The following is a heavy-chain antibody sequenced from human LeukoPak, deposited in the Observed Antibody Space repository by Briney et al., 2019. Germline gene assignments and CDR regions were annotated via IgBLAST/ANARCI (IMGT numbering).Heavy chain of an antibody. J-gene: IGHJ4*02. Sequence: GGSLRLSCAASGFTFSSYSMNWVRQAPGKGLEWVSSISSSSSYIYYADSVKGRFTISRDNAKNSLYLQMNSLRAEDTAVYYCARETPTDYDFWSGYYYYWGQGTLVTVSS. V-gene: IGHV3-21*01. CDR1: GFTFSSYS. D-gene: IGHD3-3*01. CDR2: ISSSSSYI. CDR3: ARETPTDYDFWSGYYYY.